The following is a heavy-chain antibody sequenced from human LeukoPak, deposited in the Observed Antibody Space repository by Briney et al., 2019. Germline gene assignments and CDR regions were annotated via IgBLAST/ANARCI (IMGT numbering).Heavy chain of an antibody. Sequence: GGSLRLSCAASGFTFSSYAMSWVRQAPGKGLEWVAVISYDGSNKYYADSVKGRFTISRDNSKNTLYLQMNSLRAEDTAVYYCARDLRSGHSTSGYYYYGMDVWGQGTTVTVSS. CDR3: ARDLRSGHSTSGYYYYGMDV. D-gene: IGHD3-10*01. V-gene: IGHV3-30*04. CDR1: GFTFSSYA. CDR2: ISYDGSNK. J-gene: IGHJ6*02.